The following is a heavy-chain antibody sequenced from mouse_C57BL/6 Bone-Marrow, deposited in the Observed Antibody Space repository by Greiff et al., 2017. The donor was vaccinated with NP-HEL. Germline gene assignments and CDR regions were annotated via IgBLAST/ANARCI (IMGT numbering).Heavy chain of an antibody. V-gene: IGHV1-50*01. CDR2: IDPSDSYT. J-gene: IGHJ2*01. CDR1: GYTFTSYW. CDR3: ASAQATLFDY. Sequence: VQLQQPGAELVKPGASVKLSCKASGYTFTSYWMQWVKQRPGQGLEWIGEIDPSDSYTNYNQKFKGKATLTVDTSSSTAYMQLSSLTSEDSAVYYCASAQATLFDYWGKGTTLTVSS. D-gene: IGHD3-2*02.